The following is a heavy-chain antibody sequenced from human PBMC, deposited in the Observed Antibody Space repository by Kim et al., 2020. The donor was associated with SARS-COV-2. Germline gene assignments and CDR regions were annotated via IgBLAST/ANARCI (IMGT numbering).Heavy chain of an antibody. D-gene: IGHD2-15*01. CDR2: ISYDGSNK. V-gene: IGHV3-30-3*01. Sequence: GGSLRLSCAAPGFTFSSYAMHWVRQAPGKGLEWVAVISYDGSNKYYADSVKGRFTISRDNSKNTLYLQMNSLRAEDTAVYYCASTRQSVVVAATLDYWGQGTLVTVSS. CDR3: ASTRQSVVVAATLDY. CDR1: GFTFSSYA. J-gene: IGHJ4*02.